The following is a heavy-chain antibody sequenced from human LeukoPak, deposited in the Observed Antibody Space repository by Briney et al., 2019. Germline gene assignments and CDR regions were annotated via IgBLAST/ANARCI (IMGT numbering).Heavy chain of an antibody. CDR2: ISTSGST. J-gene: IGHJ3*02. V-gene: IGHV4-4*07. CDR1: GGSISSYY. Sequence: SETLSLTCTVSGGSISSYYWSWIRQPAGKGLESIGHISTSGSTNYNPSLKSRVTMSVDTSKNQFSLKLNSVTAADTAVYYCAKSNGYGLVDIWGQGTMVTVSS. CDR3: AKSNGYGLVDI. D-gene: IGHD3-10*01.